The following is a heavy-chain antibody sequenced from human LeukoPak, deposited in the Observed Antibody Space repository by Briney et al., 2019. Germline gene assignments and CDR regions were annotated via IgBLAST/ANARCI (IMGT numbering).Heavy chain of an antibody. CDR3: ARIFFPGKRVAFEI. V-gene: IGHV4-39*07. CDR1: GGSISSSDYY. Sequence: PSETLSLTCTVSGGSISSSDYYWGWIRQPPGKGLEWIAIIYYSGSTYYNPSLKSRVTISVDTSKNQFSLKLSSVTAADTAVYYCARIFFPGKRVAFEIWGQGTMVTVSS. J-gene: IGHJ3*02. D-gene: IGHD4-23*01. CDR2: IYYSGST.